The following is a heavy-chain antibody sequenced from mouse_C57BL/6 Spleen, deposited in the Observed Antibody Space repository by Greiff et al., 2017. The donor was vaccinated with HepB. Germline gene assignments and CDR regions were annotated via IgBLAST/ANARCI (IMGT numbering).Heavy chain of an antibody. CDR2: INPNNGGT. CDR3: AREGYSNFAY. CDR1: GYTFTDYY. Sequence: EVQLQQSGPELVKPGASVKISCKASGYTFTDYYMNWVKQSHGKSLEWIGDINPNNGGTSYNQKFKGKATLTVDKASSTAYMELRSLTSEDSAFYYCAREGYSNFAYWGQGTLVTVSA. D-gene: IGHD2-5*01. J-gene: IGHJ3*01. V-gene: IGHV1-26*01.